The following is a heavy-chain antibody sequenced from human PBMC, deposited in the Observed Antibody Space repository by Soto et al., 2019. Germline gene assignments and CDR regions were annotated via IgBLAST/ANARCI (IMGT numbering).Heavy chain of an antibody. CDR2: ISWNSGNI. Sequence: EMHLVESGGGLVQPGRSLTISCAASGFTFEDYAMHWVRQTTGKCLEWVSGISWNSGNIIYADSVKGRFTISRDNAKNPLYLQMNSRRPEDTAVYYCAKMVTWDSSGYYQGGFDCWGQGTLVTVSS. CDR3: AKMVTWDSSGYYQGGFDC. D-gene: IGHD3-22*01. J-gene: IGHJ4*02. CDR1: GFTFEDYA. V-gene: IGHV3-9*01.